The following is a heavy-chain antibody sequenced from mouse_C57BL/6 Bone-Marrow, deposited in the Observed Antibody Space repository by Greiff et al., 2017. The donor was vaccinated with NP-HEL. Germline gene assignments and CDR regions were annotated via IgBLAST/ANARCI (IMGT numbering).Heavy chain of an antibody. D-gene: IGHD2-1*01. Sequence: DVKLVESGGGLVKPGGSLKLSCAASGFTFSSYAMSWVRQTPEKRLEWVATISDGGSYTYYPDNVKGRFTISRDNAKNNLYLQMSHLKSEDTAMYYCARGGNYGYWGQGTTLTVSS. CDR1: GFTFSSYA. V-gene: IGHV5-4*03. CDR2: ISDGGSYT. CDR3: ARGGNYGY. J-gene: IGHJ2*01.